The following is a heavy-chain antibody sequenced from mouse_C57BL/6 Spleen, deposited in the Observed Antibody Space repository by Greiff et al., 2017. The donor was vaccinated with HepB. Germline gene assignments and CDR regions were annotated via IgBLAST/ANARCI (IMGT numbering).Heavy chain of an antibody. D-gene: IGHD2-1*01. Sequence: QVQLQQSGAELVKPGASVKMSCKASGYTFTSYWITWVKQRPGQGLEWIGDIYPGSGSTNYNEKFKSKATLTVDTSSSTAYMQLSSLTSEDSAVYYCARRDYGNYPYYFDYWGQGTTLTVSS. V-gene: IGHV1-55*01. CDR3: ARRDYGNYPYYFDY. J-gene: IGHJ2*01. CDR2: IYPGSGST. CDR1: GYTFTSYW.